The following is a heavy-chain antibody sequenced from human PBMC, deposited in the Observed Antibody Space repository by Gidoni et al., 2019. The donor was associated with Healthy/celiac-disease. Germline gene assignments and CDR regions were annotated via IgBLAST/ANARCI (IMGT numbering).Heavy chain of an antibody. D-gene: IGHD3-16*01. CDR3: ARASRGLSRVL. Sequence: QVQLVASGGGLVKPGGSLSLSCAASGFTLSDYYMSWIRQAPGKGLEWVAYISSSGSTIYYTDSGKGRVTISRDNAKNSRYLQMNSLRAEDTAVYYCARASRGLSRVLWGQGTLVTVSS. CDR1: GFTLSDYY. J-gene: IGHJ4*02. CDR2: ISSSGSTI. V-gene: IGHV3-11*01.